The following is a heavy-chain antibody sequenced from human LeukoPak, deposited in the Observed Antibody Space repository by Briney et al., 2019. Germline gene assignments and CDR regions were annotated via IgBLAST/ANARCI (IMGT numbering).Heavy chain of an antibody. D-gene: IGHD6-13*01. J-gene: IGHJ5*02. CDR3: ARGAPSSSWYCGWFDP. CDR1: GGSISSGGYY. CDR2: IYYSGST. Sequence: SETLSLTCTASGGSISSGGYYWSWIRQHPGKGLEWIGYIYYSGSTYYNPSLKSRVTISVDTSKNQFSLKLSSVTAADTAVYYCARGAPSSSWYCGWFDPWGQGTLVTVSS. V-gene: IGHV4-31*03.